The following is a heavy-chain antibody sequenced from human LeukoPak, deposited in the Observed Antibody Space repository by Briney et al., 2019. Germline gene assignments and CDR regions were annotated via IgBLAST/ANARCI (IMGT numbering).Heavy chain of an antibody. CDR3: AGTRGFFDY. Sequence: PSETLSLTCTVSGGSISSGSYYWSWIRQPAGKGLEWIGRIYTSGSTNYNPSLKSRVTISVDTSKNQFSLKLSSVTAADTAVYYCAGTRGFFDYWGQGTLVTVSS. V-gene: IGHV4-61*02. J-gene: IGHJ4*02. CDR1: GGSISSGSYY. CDR2: IYTSGST.